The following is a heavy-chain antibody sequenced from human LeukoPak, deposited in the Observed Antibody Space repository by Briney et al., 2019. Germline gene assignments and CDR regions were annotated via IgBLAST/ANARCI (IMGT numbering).Heavy chain of an antibody. CDR2: MNPNSGNT. CDR1: GYSFSNYD. D-gene: IGHD6-6*01. V-gene: IGHV1-8*03. Sequence: ASVKVSCKASGYSFSNYDINWVRQATGQGLEWMGWMNPNSGNTGYAQNFQGRVTITTNTSISTAYMELSSLRSEDTAVYYCAGSSIARFDPWGQGTLVTVSS. J-gene: IGHJ5*02. CDR3: AGSSIARFDP.